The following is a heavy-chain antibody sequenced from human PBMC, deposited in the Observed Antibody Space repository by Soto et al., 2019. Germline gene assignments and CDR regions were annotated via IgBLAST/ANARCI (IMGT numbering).Heavy chain of an antibody. J-gene: IGHJ4*02. D-gene: IGHD2-2*01. Sequence: SETLSLTCTVSGGSISSGGYYWSWIRQHPGKGLEWIGYIYYSGSTYYNPSLKSRVTISVDTSKNQFSLKLSSVTAADTAVYYCARSSSRYQLPQFDYWGQGTLVTVSS. V-gene: IGHV4-31*03. CDR2: IYYSGST. CDR3: ARSSSRYQLPQFDY. CDR1: GGSISSGGYY.